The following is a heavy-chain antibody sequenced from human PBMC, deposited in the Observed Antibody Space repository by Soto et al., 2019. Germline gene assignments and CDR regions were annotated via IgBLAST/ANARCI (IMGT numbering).Heavy chain of an antibody. V-gene: IGHV1-69*01. J-gene: IGHJ6*02. Sequence: QVQLVQSGAEVKKPGSSVKVSCKASGGTFSSYAISWVRQAPGQGLEWMGGIIPIFGTANYAQKFQGRVTSTADECTSKAYLGLSSLRSDDTAVYYWARSLPGIAVDGTDDYGMGVWGQGTTATVSS. CDR2: IIPIFGTA. D-gene: IGHD6-19*01. CDR3: ARSLPGIAVDGTDDYGMGV. CDR1: GGTFSSYA.